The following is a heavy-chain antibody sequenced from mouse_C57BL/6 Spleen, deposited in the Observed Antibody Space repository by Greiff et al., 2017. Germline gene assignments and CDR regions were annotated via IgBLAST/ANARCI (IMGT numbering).Heavy chain of an antibody. J-gene: IGHJ4*01. CDR1: GFTFSSYG. CDR3: ARRNGLDIDY. Sequence: EVQLVESGGDLVQPGGSLKLSCAASGFTFSSYGMTWVRQTPDKRLEWVAFICSGGCYTYYPATVTGRSTLSRDNAKNTLYLQRSSLTSEDTAMYYCARRNGLDIDYWGQGTTVTVSS. V-gene: IGHV5-6*01. CDR2: ICSGGCYT.